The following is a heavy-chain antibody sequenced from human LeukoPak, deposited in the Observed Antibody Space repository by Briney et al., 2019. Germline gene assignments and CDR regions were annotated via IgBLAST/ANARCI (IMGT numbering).Heavy chain of an antibody. J-gene: IGHJ6*03. V-gene: IGHV3-7*01. D-gene: IGHD5-12*01. Sequence: GWSLRFSCAASRFTFSNYWMSWVRQAPGKGLEWVANIKQDGSEKYYVDSVKGRFTISRDNAKNSMYLQMNSLRAEDTAVYYCARDGATFSGYDWYYYMDVWGKGTTVTVSS. CDR2: IKQDGSEK. CDR1: RFTFSNYW. CDR3: ARDGATFSGYDWYYYMDV.